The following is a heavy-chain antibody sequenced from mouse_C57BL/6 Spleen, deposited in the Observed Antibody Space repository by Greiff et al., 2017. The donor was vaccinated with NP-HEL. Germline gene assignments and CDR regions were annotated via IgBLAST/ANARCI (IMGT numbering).Heavy chain of an antibody. CDR1: GYAFSSSW. CDR2: IYPGDGDT. V-gene: IGHV1-82*01. J-gene: IGHJ4*01. D-gene: IGHD3-3*01. Sequence: LVESGPELVKPGASVKISCKASGYAFSSSWMNWVKQRPGKGLEWIGRIYPGDGDTNYNGKFKGKATLTADKSSSTASMQLSSLTSEDSAVYFCAKGGLERADYCAMDYWGQGTSVTVSS. CDR3: AKGGLERADYCAMDY.